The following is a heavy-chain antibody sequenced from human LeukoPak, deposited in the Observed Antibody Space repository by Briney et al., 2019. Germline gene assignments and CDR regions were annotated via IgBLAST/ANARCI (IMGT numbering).Heavy chain of an antibody. D-gene: IGHD1-26*01. V-gene: IGHV3-21*01. Sequence: GGSLRLSCAASGFTFSSYGMHWVRQAPGKGLEWVSSITDSSSSMYYTDSVKGRFTISRDNAKNSLYLQMNSLRAEDTAVYYCARDFSSGSYYGDYYFDYWGQGTLVTVSS. CDR2: ITDSSSSM. CDR1: GFTFSSYG. CDR3: ARDFSSGSYYGDYYFDY. J-gene: IGHJ4*02.